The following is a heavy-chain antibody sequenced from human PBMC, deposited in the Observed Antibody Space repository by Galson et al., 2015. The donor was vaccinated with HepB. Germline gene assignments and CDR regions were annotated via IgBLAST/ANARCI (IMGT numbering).Heavy chain of an antibody. J-gene: IGHJ5*02. CDR1: GFTFSSYA. D-gene: IGHD2-8*02. V-gene: IGHV3-23*01. CDR3: AKVGYLVVYGYWFDP. CDR2: ISGSGGST. Sequence: SLRLSCAASGFTFSSYAMSWVRQAPGKGLEWVSAISGSGGSTYYADSVKGRFTISRDNSKNTLYLQMNSLRAEDTAVYYCAKVGYLVVYGYWFDPWGQGTLVTVSS.